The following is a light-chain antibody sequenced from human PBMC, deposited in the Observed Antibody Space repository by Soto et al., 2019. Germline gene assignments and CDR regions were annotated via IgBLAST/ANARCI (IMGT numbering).Light chain of an antibody. Sequence: DIQMTQSPSSLSASVGDRATITCQASQDISNYLNWYQQKPGKAPKLLIYDASNLETGVPSRFSGSGSGTDFTFTISSLQPEDIATXYCQQYDNLPLTFGGGTKVDIK. CDR1: QDISNY. CDR2: DAS. J-gene: IGKJ4*01. V-gene: IGKV1-33*01. CDR3: QQYDNLPLT.